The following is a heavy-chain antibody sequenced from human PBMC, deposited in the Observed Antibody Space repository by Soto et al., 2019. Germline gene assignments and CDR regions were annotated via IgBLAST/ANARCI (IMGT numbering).Heavy chain of an antibody. V-gene: IGHV4-31*03. CDR3: ARAYGSGSGWFDP. Sequence: TLSLPCTVSGGSISSGGYYWSFIRQHPGKGLEWIGYIYYSGSTYYNPSLKSRVTISVDTSKNQFSLKLSSVNAADTAVYYCARAYGSGSGWFDPWGQGTLVTVSS. J-gene: IGHJ5*02. CDR2: IYYSGST. D-gene: IGHD3-10*01. CDR1: GGSISSGGYY.